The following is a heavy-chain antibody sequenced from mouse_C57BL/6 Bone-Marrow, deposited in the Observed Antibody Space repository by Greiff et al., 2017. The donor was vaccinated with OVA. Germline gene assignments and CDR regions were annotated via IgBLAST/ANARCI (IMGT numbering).Heavy chain of an antibody. Sequence: VQLQQSGAELVRPGASVTLSCTASGFNIKDDYMHWVKQRPEQGLEWIGWIDPENGDTEYASKFQGKATITADTSSITAYMQLSSLTSVDTAVYYCTTLYYGNSDYWGQGTTLTVSS. D-gene: IGHD2-1*01. CDR2: IDPENGDT. V-gene: IGHV14-4*01. CDR3: TTLYYGNSDY. CDR1: GFNIKDDY. J-gene: IGHJ2*01.